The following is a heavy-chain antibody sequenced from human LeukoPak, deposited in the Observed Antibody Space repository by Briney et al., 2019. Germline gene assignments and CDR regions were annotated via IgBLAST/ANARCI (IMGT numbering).Heavy chain of an antibody. CDR2: IYYSGST. CDR3: ARRGVSFLDY. D-gene: IGHD6-13*01. V-gene: IGHV4-39*01. CDR1: GGSISSSSYY. J-gene: IGHJ4*02. Sequence: SETLSLTCTVSGGSISSSSYYWGWIRQPPGKGLEWIGSIYYSGSTYYNPSLKSRVTISVDTSKNQFFLKLSSVTAADTAVYYCARRGVSFLDYWGQGTLVTVSS.